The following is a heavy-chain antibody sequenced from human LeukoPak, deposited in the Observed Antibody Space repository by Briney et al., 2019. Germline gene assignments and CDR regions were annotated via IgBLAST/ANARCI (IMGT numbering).Heavy chain of an antibody. CDR3: AKDKYGYENPYYFDY. J-gene: IGHJ4*02. CDR1: GFTFSSYG. D-gene: IGHD5-12*01. V-gene: IGHV3-30*18. Sequence: GGSLRLSCAASGFTFSSYGMHWVRQAPGKGLEWVAVISYDGSNKYYADSVKGRFTISRDNSKNTLYLQMNSLRAEDTAVYYCAKDKYGYENPYYFDYWGQGTLVTVSS. CDR2: ISYDGSNK.